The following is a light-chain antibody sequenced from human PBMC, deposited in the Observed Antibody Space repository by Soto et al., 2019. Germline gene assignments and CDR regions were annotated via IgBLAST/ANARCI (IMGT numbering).Light chain of an antibody. J-gene: IGKJ4*02. CDR1: QGISSY. Sequence: DIEMTQSPSAISASAGDRATITCRASQGISSYLAWHQQKPGKAPKRLIYAASTLQSGVPSRFSGSASGSEFFPPTISLLAEDFLAFYYLQHDNFPLTFGRGTRVDI. V-gene: IGKV1-17*03. CDR2: AAS. CDR3: LQHDNFPLT.